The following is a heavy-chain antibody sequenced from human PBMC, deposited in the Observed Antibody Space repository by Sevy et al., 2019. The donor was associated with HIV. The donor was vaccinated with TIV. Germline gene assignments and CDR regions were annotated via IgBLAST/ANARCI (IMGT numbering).Heavy chain of an antibody. V-gene: IGHV3-48*02. Sequence: GGSLRLSCAASGFTFSSYSMNWVRQAPGKGLEWVSYISSSSSTIYYSDSVKGRFTISRDNAKNSLYLQMNSLRDEDTAGYYCARDAARGDFWRGYRLPPFDYWGQGTLVTVSS. CDR2: ISSSSSTI. J-gene: IGHJ4*02. D-gene: IGHD3-3*01. CDR1: GFTFSSYS. CDR3: ARDAARGDFWRGYRLPPFDY.